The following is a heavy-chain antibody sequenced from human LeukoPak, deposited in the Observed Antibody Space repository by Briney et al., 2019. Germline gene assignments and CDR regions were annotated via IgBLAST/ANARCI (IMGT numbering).Heavy chain of an antibody. CDR1: GFTFDDYA. J-gene: IGHJ4*02. Sequence: PGGSLRLSCAASGFTFDDYAMHWVRQAPGKGLEWVSGISWNSGNIGYADSVKGRFTISRDNARNSLYLQMNSLRAEDTALYYCAKEGPPRGVNLYYFDSWGQGTLVTVSS. D-gene: IGHD3-10*01. V-gene: IGHV3-9*01. CDR3: AKEGPPRGVNLYYFDS. CDR2: ISWNSGNI.